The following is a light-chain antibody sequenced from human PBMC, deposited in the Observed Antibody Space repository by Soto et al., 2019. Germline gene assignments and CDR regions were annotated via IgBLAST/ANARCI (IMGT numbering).Light chain of an antibody. CDR1: SSNIGSNT. V-gene: IGLV1-44*01. J-gene: IGLJ1*01. Sequence: QSVLTQPPSASVTPGQRVTTSCSGSSSNIGSNTVNWYQQLPGTAPKLLIYSNNQRPSGVPDRFSGSKSGTSASLAISGLQSEDEADYYCAAWDDSLNGRVFGTGTKVTV. CDR2: SNN. CDR3: AAWDDSLNGRV.